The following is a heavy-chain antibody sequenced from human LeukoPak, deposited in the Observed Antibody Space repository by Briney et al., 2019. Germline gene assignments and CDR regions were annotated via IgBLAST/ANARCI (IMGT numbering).Heavy chain of an antibody. Sequence: GASVKVSCKASGYTFTSYDINWVRQATGQGLEWMGWMNPNSGNTGYAQKFQGRVTITRNTSISTAYMELSGLRSEDTAVYYCARGRSTGYPYYFEYWGQGTLVTASS. V-gene: IGHV1-8*03. CDR2: MNPNSGNT. J-gene: IGHJ4*02. CDR1: GYTFTSYD. D-gene: IGHD5-12*01. CDR3: ARGRSTGYPYYFEY.